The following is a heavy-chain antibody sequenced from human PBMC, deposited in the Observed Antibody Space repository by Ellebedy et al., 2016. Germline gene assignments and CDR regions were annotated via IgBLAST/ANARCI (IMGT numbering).Heavy chain of an antibody. J-gene: IGHJ4*02. CDR1: GFKFDDYA. Sequence: SLKISCEASGFKFDDYAMHWVRQAPGKGLEWVSGISWNSDNIGSADSVKGRFTISRDNAKNSLYLQMNRLRAEDTALYYCAKDLERGLEWSQSAFDYWGQGTLVTVSS. CDR2: ISWNSDNI. D-gene: IGHD3-3*01. V-gene: IGHV3-9*01. CDR3: AKDLERGLEWSQSAFDY.